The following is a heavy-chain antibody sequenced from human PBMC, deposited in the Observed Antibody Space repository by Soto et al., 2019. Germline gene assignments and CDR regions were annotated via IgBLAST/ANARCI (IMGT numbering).Heavy chain of an antibody. CDR3: ARGDREDIAVVIGARPGEYDVDV. CDR1: GFTFRIYA. CDR2: ISYDGSNK. V-gene: IGHV3-30-3*01. Sequence: QVQLVESGGGVVQPGRSLRLSCAASGFTFRIYAMHWVRQAPGKGLECVAVISYDGSNKFYRDSVKGRFTISRDNSKNTLYLQINSLRYEDTAVYYCARGDREDIAVVIGARPGEYDVDVWGQGTTVTVSS. D-gene: IGHD2-15*01. J-gene: IGHJ6*02.